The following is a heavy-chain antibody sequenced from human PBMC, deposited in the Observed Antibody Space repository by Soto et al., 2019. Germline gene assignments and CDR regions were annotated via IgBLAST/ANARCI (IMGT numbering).Heavy chain of an antibody. D-gene: IGHD1-1*01. CDR2: IIPIFGTA. Sequence: QVQLVQSGAEVKKPGSSVKVSCKASGGTFSSYAISWVRQAPGQGLEWMGGIIPIFGTANYAQKFQGRVTXXAXEXXSTAYMELSSLRSEDTAVYYCARVGEQLEDWYFALWGRGTLVTVSS. CDR1: GGTFSSYA. CDR3: ARVGEQLEDWYFAL. V-gene: IGHV1-69*12. J-gene: IGHJ2*01.